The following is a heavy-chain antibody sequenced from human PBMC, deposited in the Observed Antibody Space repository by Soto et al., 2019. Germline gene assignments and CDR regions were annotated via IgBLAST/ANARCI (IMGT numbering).Heavy chain of an antibody. CDR1: GFTFSKFD. Sequence: GGSLRRSCEAAGFTFSKFDMHWVLQPTGKGLEWVSTIGISGDTYYAVSVKGRFTISRDNAKNSLSLQMNSLRAGDTALYFCARGQEVGAHFFDSWGQGTQVTVSS. V-gene: IGHV3-13*04. CDR2: IGISGDT. CDR3: ARGQEVGAHFFDS. J-gene: IGHJ4*02. D-gene: IGHD2-15*01.